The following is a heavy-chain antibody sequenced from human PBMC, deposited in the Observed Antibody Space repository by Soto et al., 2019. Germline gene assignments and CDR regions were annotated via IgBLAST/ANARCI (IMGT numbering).Heavy chain of an antibody. CDR3: AKVRSQRYYYYGMDV. CDR2: ISGSGGST. Sequence: GGSLRLSCAACGLTFSSYAMSWVRQAPGKGLEWVSAISGSGGSTYYADSVKGRFTISRDNSKNTLYLQMNSLRAEDTAVYYCAKVRSQRYYYYGMDVRGQGTTVTVSS. V-gene: IGHV3-23*01. J-gene: IGHJ6*02. CDR1: GLTFSSYA. D-gene: IGHD3-10*01.